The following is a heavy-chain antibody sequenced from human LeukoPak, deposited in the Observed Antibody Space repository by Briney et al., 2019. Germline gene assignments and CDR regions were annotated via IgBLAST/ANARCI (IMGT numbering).Heavy chain of an antibody. Sequence: ASVKVSCKASGYTFTSYGISWVRQAPGQGLEWMGWINPNSGGTNYAQKFQGRVTMTRDTSISTAYMELSRLRSDDTAVYYCARAPTIYDILTGYYEGYFDYWGQGTLVTVSS. J-gene: IGHJ4*02. CDR1: GYTFTSYG. V-gene: IGHV1-2*02. D-gene: IGHD3-9*01. CDR2: INPNSGGT. CDR3: ARAPTIYDILTGYYEGYFDY.